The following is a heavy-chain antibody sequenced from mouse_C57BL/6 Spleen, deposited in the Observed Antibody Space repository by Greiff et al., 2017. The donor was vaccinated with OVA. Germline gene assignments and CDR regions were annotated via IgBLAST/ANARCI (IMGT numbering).Heavy chain of an antibody. V-gene: IGHV1-53*01. D-gene: IGHD1-1*01. Sequence: QVQLQQPGPELVKPGASVTLSCKASGYTFTSYWMHWVKQRPGQGLEWIGNLNPRNGGTNYNEKFKSKATLTVDKSSSTAYMQLSSLTAEDSAVYYCARECYGSDYWGQGTTLTVSA. J-gene: IGHJ2*01. CDR1: GYTFTSYW. CDR3: ARECYGSDY. CDR2: LNPRNGGT.